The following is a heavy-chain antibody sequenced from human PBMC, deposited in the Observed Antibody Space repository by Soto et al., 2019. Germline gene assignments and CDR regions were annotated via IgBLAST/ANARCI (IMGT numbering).Heavy chain of an antibody. V-gene: IGHV5-51*01. CDR2: IYPGDSET. Sequence: EVQLVQSGAEVKKPGESLKISCKGSGYSFTSYWIVWVRQMPGKGLEWMGYIYPGDSETRYSPSLQGQVTMSADKSTSTAYLQWSSLKASDTAMYYCARRSYCDGDCTRRPYDYYGMDVCGQGTKVTVSS. CDR1: GYSFTSYW. J-gene: IGHJ6*02. D-gene: IGHD2-21*02. CDR3: ARRSYCDGDCTRRPYDYYGMDV.